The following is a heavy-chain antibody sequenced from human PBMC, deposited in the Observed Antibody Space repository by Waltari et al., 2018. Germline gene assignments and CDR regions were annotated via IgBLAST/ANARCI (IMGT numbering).Heavy chain of an antibody. CDR1: VFRFVTFA. CDR2: SDGRDGST. Sequence: EVQVLESGGDLVPPGGSLRLSCAASVFRFVTFAVSWVRQSPGRGLGWVSMSDGRDGSTNYAVSVKGRFTISRDNSKNILYLQMNSLRAEDTALYHCTKGAWLDWWGPGTLVTVSS. CDR3: TKGAWLDW. D-gene: IGHD6-19*01. J-gene: IGHJ4*02. V-gene: IGHV3-23*01.